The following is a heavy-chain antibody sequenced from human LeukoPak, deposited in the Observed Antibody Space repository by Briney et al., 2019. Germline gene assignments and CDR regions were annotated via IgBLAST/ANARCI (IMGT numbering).Heavy chain of an antibody. D-gene: IGHD3-22*01. CDR2: ISSNGGST. J-gene: IGHJ4*02. CDR1: GFTFSSYA. CDR3: VKGAQDYYDSSGYTT. Sequence: GGSLRLSCSASGFTFSSYAMHWVRQAPGKGLEYVSAISSNGGSTYYADSVKGRFTISRDNSKNTLYLQMSSLRAEDTAAYYCVKGAQDYYDSSGYTTWGQGTLVTVSS. V-gene: IGHV3-64D*06.